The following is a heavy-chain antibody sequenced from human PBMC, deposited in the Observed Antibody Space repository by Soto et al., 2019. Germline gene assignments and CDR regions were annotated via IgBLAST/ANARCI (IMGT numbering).Heavy chain of an antibody. V-gene: IGHV3-72*01. J-gene: IGHJ3*02. Sequence: GGSLRLSCAASGFTFSDHYMDWVRQAPGKGLEWVGRTRNKANSYTTEYAASVKGRFTISRDDSKNSLYLQMNSLKTEDAAVYYCARGRGSFDIWGQGTMVTVSS. CDR2: TRNKANSYTT. D-gene: IGHD3-10*01. CDR3: ARGRGSFDI. CDR1: GFTFSDHY.